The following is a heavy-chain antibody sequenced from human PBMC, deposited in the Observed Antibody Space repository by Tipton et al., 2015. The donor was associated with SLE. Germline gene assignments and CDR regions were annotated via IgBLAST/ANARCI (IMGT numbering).Heavy chain of an antibody. J-gene: IGHJ4*02. CDR3: AKFGSGGHGDYFDY. CDR1: GFTFSSYE. Sequence: SLRLSCAASGFTFSSYEMNWVRQAPGKGLEWVAVISYDGSNKYYADSVKGRFTISRDNSKNTLYLQMNSLRAEDTAVYYCAKFGSGGHGDYFDYWGQGTLVTVSS. V-gene: IGHV3-30-3*02. CDR2: ISYDGSNK. D-gene: IGHD3-3*01.